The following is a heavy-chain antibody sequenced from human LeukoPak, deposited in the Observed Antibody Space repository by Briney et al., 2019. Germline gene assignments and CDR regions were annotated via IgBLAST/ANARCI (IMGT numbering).Heavy chain of an antibody. CDR2: ISGSGGST. D-gene: IGHD2-2*02. J-gene: IGHJ4*02. Sequence: GGSLRLSCAASGFTFSSYAMSWVRQAPGKGLEWVSAISGSGGSTYYADSVKGRFTISRDNSKNTLYLQMNSLRAEDTAVYYCAKLRRPSSALVVPAAIDYWGQGTLVTVSS. CDR3: AKLRRPSSALVVPAAIDY. V-gene: IGHV3-23*01. CDR1: GFTFSSYA.